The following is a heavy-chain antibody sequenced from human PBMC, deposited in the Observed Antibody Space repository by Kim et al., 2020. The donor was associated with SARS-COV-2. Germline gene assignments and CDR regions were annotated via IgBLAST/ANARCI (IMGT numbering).Heavy chain of an antibody. CDR3: ARGGYYYRLGV. Sequence: GGSLRLSCAASGFSFSNYWMHWVRQAPGKGLEWLAHINSEGSSTRHADSVKGRFIISRDNAKNTLYLQMKSLRVEDTALYYCARGGYYYRLGVWGQ. CDR2: INSEGSST. J-gene: IGHJ6*02. CDR1: GFSFSNYW. D-gene: IGHD5-12*01. V-gene: IGHV3-74*01.